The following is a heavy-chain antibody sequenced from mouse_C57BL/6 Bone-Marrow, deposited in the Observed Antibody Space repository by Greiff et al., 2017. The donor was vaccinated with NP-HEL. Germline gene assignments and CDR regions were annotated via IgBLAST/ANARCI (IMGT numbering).Heavy chain of an antibody. V-gene: IGHV1-59*01. CDR1: GYTFTSYW. Sequence: QVQLKQPGAELVRPGTSVKLSCKASGYTFTSYWMHWVKQRPGQGLEWIGVIDPSDSYTNYNQKFKGKATLTVDTSSSTAYMQLSSLTSEDSAVYYCANDGYLGYWGQGTTLTVSS. CDR2: IDPSDSYT. J-gene: IGHJ2*01. D-gene: IGHD2-3*01. CDR3: ANDGYLGY.